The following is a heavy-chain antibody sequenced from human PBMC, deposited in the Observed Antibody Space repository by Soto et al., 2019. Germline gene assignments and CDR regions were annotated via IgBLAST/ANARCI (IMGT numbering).Heavy chain of an antibody. CDR3: AKGGRQWLVTSDFNY. Sequence: VQLVESGGGVVQPGRSLRLSCAASGFTFSDYAMHWVRQAPGKGLEWVAVVSHDGRNTHYADSVKGRFTISRDSSKNTVSLEMTSLRAESTAVYYVAKGGRQWLVTSDFNYWGQGALVTVSS. CDR2: VSHDGRNT. V-gene: IGHV3-30*18. CDR1: GFTFSDYA. J-gene: IGHJ4*02. D-gene: IGHD6-19*01.